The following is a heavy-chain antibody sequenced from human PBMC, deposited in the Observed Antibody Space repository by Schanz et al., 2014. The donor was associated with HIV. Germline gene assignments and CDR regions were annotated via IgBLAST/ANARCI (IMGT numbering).Heavy chain of an antibody. CDR2: INGDDGAT. J-gene: IGHJ6*02. Sequence: QVQLMQSGAELKKPGASVRVSCKTSGYTFNDYYIHWVRQAPGEGLEWMGWINGDDGATRYSQKFQGRVTMTRDTSVSTAYMELSRLTSDDTAMYYCAREKVGILADYTPNGMDVWGQGTTVTVSS. D-gene: IGHD3-9*01. CDR1: GYTFNDYY. CDR3: AREKVGILADYTPNGMDV. V-gene: IGHV1-2*02.